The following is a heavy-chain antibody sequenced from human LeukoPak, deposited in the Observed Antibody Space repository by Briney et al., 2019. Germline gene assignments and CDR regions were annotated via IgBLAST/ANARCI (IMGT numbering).Heavy chain of an antibody. CDR2: IYYNVNT. D-gene: IGHD1-26*01. CDR1: DGSINSYY. Sequence: SETLSLTCSVSDGSINSYYWNWIRRPPGQGLEWIGYIYYNVNTNYSPSLKSRVTMSVDTSKNLFSLKVSSVTAADTAVYYCARGRSNYYGMDVWGQGTTVTVSS. J-gene: IGHJ6*02. V-gene: IGHV4-59*01. CDR3: ARGRSNYYGMDV.